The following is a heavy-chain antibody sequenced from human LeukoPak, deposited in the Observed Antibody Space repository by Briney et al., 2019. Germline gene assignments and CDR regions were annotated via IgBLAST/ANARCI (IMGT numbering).Heavy chain of an antibody. D-gene: IGHD2-2*01. CDR2: IYTSGST. CDR1: GGSISSYY. J-gene: IGHJ5*02. V-gene: IGHV4-4*07. Sequence: SETLSLTCLVSGGSISSYYWSWIRQPAGKGLDWIGRIYTSGSTNYNPSLKSRVTMSVDTSKNQFSLELRSVTAADAVVYYCARNIEPLLGYCSSSSCSGPKQSTLPKNWFDPWGQGTLVTVSS. CDR3: ARNIEPLLGYCSSSSCSGPKQSTLPKNWFDP.